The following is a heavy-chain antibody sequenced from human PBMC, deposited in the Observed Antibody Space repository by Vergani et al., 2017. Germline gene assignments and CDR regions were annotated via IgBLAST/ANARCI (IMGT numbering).Heavy chain of an antibody. CDR1: GYTFTSYD. Sequence: QVQLVQSGAEVKKPGASVKVSCKASGYTFTSYDINWVRQATGQGLEWMGWMNPNSGNTGYAQKFQGRVTITRNTSISTAYMELSSLRSEDTAVYYCARGAEYYGSGSYRPGFDYWGQGTLVTVSS. CDR2: MNPNSGNT. D-gene: IGHD3-10*01. V-gene: IGHV1-8*03. J-gene: IGHJ4*02. CDR3: ARGAEYYGSGSYRPGFDY.